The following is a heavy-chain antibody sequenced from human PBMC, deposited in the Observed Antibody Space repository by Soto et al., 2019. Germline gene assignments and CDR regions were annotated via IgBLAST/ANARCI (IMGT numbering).Heavy chain of an antibody. Sequence: EVQLLESGGGLVQPGGSLRLSCAASGFTFSSYAMSWVRQAPGKGLEWVSALSGSGGSTYYADSVKGRFTISRDNSKNTLYLQMNSLRAEDTAVYYCAKDREQLAPYYYGMDVWGQGTTVTVSS. CDR1: GFTFSSYA. CDR3: AKDREQLAPYYYGMDV. CDR2: LSGSGGST. J-gene: IGHJ6*02. D-gene: IGHD6-13*01. V-gene: IGHV3-23*01.